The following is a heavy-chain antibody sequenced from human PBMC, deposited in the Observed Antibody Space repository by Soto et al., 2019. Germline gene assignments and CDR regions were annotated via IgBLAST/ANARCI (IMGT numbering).Heavy chain of an antibody. J-gene: IGHJ1*01. Sequence: ASEKVSCKASGYTFTSYGITWVRQAPGQGLERMGWISAYNGNTNYAQKLQGRVTMTTDTSTSTAYMELRSLRSDDTAVYYCARDPSDCSGGSCYSDLIYQHWGQGTLVTVSS. V-gene: IGHV1-18*01. D-gene: IGHD2-15*01. CDR3: ARDPSDCSGGSCYSDLIYQH. CDR2: ISAYNGNT. CDR1: GYTFTSYG.